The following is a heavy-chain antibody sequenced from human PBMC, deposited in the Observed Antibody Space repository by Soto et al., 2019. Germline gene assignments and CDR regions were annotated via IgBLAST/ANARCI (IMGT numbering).Heavy chain of an antibody. CDR3: VRDWESTTQTWGFGDS. CDR2: IIPIFGVP. J-gene: IGHJ5*01. Sequence: QFQLVQSGAEVKKPGSSVKVSCKASGGTFSSYTITWVRQAPGQGLEWLGRIIPIFGVPNYAQKFQDRVTMTADRSTSTAYMVLSRLRSEDTAVYYCVRDWESTTQTWGFGDSWGQGTLVTVSA. V-gene: IGHV1-69*08. CDR1: GGTFSSYT. D-gene: IGHD1-1*01.